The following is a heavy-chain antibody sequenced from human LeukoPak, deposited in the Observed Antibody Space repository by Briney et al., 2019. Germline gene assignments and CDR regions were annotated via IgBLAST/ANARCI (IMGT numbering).Heavy chain of an antibody. Sequence: GGSLRLSCAASGFTFSNAWMSWVRQAPGKGLEWVGRIKSKSDGGTTDYAAPVKGRFTISRDDSKNTLYLQMNSLKTEDTAVYYCTTVRADYYSSGYEEYFQHWGQGTLVTVSS. D-gene: IGHD3-22*01. CDR3: TTVRADYYSSGYEEYFQH. CDR1: GFTFSNAW. CDR2: IKSKSDGGTT. J-gene: IGHJ1*01. V-gene: IGHV3-15*01.